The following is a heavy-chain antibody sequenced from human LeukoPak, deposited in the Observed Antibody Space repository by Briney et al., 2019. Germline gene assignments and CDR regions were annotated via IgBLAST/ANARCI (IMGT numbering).Heavy chain of an antibody. CDR2: IIPILGIA. CDR3: ARAYYDSSGYYSFDY. Sequence: SVKVSCKASGGTFSSYAISWVRQAPGQGLEWMGRIIPILGIANYAQKFQGRVTITADKSTSTAYMELSSLRSEGTAVYYCARAYYDSSGYYSFDYWGQGTLVTVSS. D-gene: IGHD3-22*01. V-gene: IGHV1-69*04. J-gene: IGHJ4*02. CDR1: GGTFSSYA.